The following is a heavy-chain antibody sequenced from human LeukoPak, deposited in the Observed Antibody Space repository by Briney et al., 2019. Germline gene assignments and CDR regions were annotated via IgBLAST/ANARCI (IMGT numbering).Heavy chain of an antibody. CDR1: GFAFSSYA. Sequence: PGGSLRLSCAASGFAFSSYAMSWVRQAPGKGLEWVSAISGSGGSTYYADSVKGRFTISRDNSKNTLYLQMNSLRAEDTAVYYCAKDQLRWQWLLEGYNWFDPWGQGTLVTVSS. CDR3: AKDQLRWQWLLEGYNWFDP. J-gene: IGHJ5*02. D-gene: IGHD6-19*01. V-gene: IGHV3-23*01. CDR2: ISGSGGST.